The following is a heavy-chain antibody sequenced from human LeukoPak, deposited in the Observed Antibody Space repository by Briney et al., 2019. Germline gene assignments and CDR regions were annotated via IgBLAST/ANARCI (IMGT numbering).Heavy chain of an antibody. V-gene: IGHV3-9*01. J-gene: IGHJ4*02. D-gene: IGHD2-15*01. CDR3: AKDLRSRYCSGGSCYSGTFDY. CDR1: GFTFDDYA. CDR2: ISWNSGSI. Sequence: GGSLRLSCAASGFTFDDYAMHWVRQAPGKGLEWVSGISWNSGSIGYADSVKGRFTISRDNSKNTLYLQMNSLRAEDTAVYYCAKDLRSRYCSGGSCYSGTFDYWGQGTLVTVSS.